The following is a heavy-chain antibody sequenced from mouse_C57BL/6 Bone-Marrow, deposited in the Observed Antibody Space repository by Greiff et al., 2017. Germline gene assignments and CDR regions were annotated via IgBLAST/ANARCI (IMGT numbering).Heavy chain of an antibody. CDR2: IYPGGGYT. D-gene: IGHD2-4*01. V-gene: IGHV1-63*01. CDR3: ARGDDCGPFDF. Sequence: QVQLQQSGAELVRPGTSVKMSCKASGYTFTNYWIGWAKQRPGHGLEWIGDIYPGGGYTNYNAKFKGKATLTADKSSSTAYMQLSSLTSDDSAIDYCARGDDCGPFDFWGQGTTLTVSS. CDR1: GYTFTNYW. J-gene: IGHJ2*01.